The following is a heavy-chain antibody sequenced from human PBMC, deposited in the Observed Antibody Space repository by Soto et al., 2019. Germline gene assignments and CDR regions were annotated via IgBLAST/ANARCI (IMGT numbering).Heavy chain of an antibody. J-gene: IGHJ3*02. Sequence: QVQLVESGGGVVQPGRSLRLSCAASGFTFSSYAMHWVRQAPGKGLEWVAVISYDGSNKYYADSVKGRFTISRDNSKNTLYLQMNSLRAEDTAVYYCARDQLEVRVCGSYPDDAFDIWGQGTMVTVSS. CDR2: ISYDGSNK. D-gene: IGHD1-26*01. CDR1: GFTFSSYA. V-gene: IGHV3-30-3*01. CDR3: ARDQLEVRVCGSYPDDAFDI.